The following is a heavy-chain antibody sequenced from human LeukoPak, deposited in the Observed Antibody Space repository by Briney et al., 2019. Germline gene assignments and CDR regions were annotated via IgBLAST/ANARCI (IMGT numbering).Heavy chain of an antibody. J-gene: IGHJ4*02. CDR1: GYTFYTYG. CDR3: ARDYYYGSGSYSGPDTDY. Sequence: ASVKVSCKASGYTFYTYGISWVRQAPGQGLEWMGWIGGYNGNTNYALRFQGRVTMTTDTSTSTAYMELRSLRSDDTAVYYCARDYYYGSGSYSGPDTDYWGQGTLVTVSS. D-gene: IGHD3-10*01. CDR2: IGGYNGNT. V-gene: IGHV1-18*01.